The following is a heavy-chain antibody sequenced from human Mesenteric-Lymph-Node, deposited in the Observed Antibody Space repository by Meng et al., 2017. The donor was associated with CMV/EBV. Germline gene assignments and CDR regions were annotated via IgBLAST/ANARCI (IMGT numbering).Heavy chain of an antibody. V-gene: IGHV4-31*03. CDR1: GGSISSGGYY. CDR3: ARDRSSGYPYYYYYGMDV. Sequence: SETLSLTCTVPGGSISSGGYYWSWIRQHPGKGLEWIGYIYYSGGTYYNPSLKSRVTISVDTSKNQFSLKLSSVTAADTAVYYCARDRSSGYPYYYYYGMDVWGQGTTVTVSS. J-gene: IGHJ6*02. D-gene: IGHD3-22*01. CDR2: IYYSGGT.